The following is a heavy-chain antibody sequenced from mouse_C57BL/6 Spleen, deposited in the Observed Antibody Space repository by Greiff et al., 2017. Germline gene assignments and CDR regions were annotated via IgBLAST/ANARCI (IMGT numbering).Heavy chain of an antibody. Sequence: QVQLQQPGTELVKPGASVKLSCKASGYTFTSYWMHWVKQRPGQGLEWIGNINPSNGGTNYNEKFKSKATLTVDKSSSTAYMQLSSLTSEDAAVXYCARTDYDYDWYYFDYWGQGTTLTVSS. CDR1: GYTFTSYW. V-gene: IGHV1-53*01. CDR3: ARTDYDYDWYYFDY. D-gene: IGHD2-4*01. CDR2: INPSNGGT. J-gene: IGHJ2*01.